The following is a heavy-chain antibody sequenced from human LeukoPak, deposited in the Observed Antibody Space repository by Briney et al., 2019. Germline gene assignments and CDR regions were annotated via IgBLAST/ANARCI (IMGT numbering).Heavy chain of an antibody. D-gene: IGHD3-9*01. Sequence: GGSLRLSCAASGFTFSIYSMNWVRQAPGKGLEWVSSISSSSSCIYYADSVKGRFTISRDNAKNSLYLQMNSLRAEDTAVYYCARDQAPRDILTGYSRDNYYFDYWGQGTLVTVSS. V-gene: IGHV3-21*01. CDR2: ISSSSSCI. J-gene: IGHJ4*02. CDR3: ARDQAPRDILTGYSRDNYYFDY. CDR1: GFTFSIYS.